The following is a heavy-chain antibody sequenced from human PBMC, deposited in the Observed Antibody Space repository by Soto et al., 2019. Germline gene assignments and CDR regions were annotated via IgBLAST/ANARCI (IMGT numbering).Heavy chain of an antibody. D-gene: IGHD1-26*01. CDR1: GGSFSDYY. V-gene: IGHV4-34*01. CDR3: VGARGRIVGFDY. J-gene: IGHJ4*02. CDR2: INDSGTT. Sequence: SQTLSLTCAMNGGSFSDYYWIWIRQPPGKGLEWIGEINDSGTTNYSPSLKSRVTISVDTSKKQFSLKLSSVSAADMAVYYCVGARGRIVGFDYLGQGTLVTGS.